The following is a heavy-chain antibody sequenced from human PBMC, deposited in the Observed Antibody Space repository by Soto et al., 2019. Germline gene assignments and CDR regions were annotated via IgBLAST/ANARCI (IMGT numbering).Heavy chain of an antibody. D-gene: IGHD3-22*01. CDR1: GFTFSSYG. J-gene: IGHJ3*02. CDR3: ARVANYYDSSGYAFDI. Sequence: QVQLVESGGGVVQPGRSLRLSCAASGFTFSSYGMHWVRQAPGKGLEWVAVIWYDGSNKYYADSVKGRFTISRDNSKNXLYLQMNSLRAEDTAVYYCARVANYYDSSGYAFDIWGQGTMVTVSS. V-gene: IGHV3-33*01. CDR2: IWYDGSNK.